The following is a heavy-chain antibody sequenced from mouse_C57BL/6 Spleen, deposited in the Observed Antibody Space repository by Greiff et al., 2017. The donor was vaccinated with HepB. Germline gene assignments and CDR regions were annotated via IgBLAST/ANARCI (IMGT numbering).Heavy chain of an antibody. CDR2: ISSGSSTI. CDR3: ANDPYYAMDY. CDR1: GFTFSDYG. J-gene: IGHJ4*01. D-gene: IGHD2-12*01. Sequence: EVHLVESGGGLVKPGGSLKLSCAASGFTFSDYGMHWVRQAPEKGLEWVAYISSGSSTIYYADTVKGRFTISRDNAKNTLFLQMTSLRSEDTAMYYCANDPYYAMDYWGQGTSVTVSS. V-gene: IGHV5-17*01.